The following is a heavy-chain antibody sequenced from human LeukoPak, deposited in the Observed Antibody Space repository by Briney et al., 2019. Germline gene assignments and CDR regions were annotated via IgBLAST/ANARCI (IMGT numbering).Heavy chain of an antibody. D-gene: IGHD3-3*01. CDR1: GYTFTSYA. CDR2: INTNTGNP. CDR3: ARGGEPGYDFWSGYLIDY. Sequence: ASVKVSCTASGYTFTSYAMNWVRQAPGQGLEWMGWINTNTGNPTYAQGFTGRFVFSLGTSVSTAYLQISSLKAEDTAVYYCARGGEPGYDFWSGYLIDYWGQGTLVTVSS. V-gene: IGHV7-4-1*02. J-gene: IGHJ4*02.